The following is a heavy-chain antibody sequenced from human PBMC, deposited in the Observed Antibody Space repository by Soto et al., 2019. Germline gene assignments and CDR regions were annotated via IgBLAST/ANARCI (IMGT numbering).Heavy chain of an antibody. V-gene: IGHV4-39*01. CDR1: GGSISSSSYY. J-gene: IGHJ6*02. CDR3: AGGVYYHIRVYYFNYYTRAV. Sequence: SETLSLTSTVSGGSISSSSYYWGWIRQPPGKGLEWIGNVYYGGSTYYNPSLKSRVTISVETSKSQFSLKLSSVTAADTAVYYCAGGVYYHIRVYYFNYYTRAVWGQGTTVAVPS. D-gene: IGHD3-22*01. CDR2: VYYGGST.